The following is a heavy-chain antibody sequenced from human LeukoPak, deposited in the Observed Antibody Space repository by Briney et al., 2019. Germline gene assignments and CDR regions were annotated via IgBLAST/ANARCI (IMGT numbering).Heavy chain of an antibody. V-gene: IGHV4-61*02. CDR2: IYTSGST. J-gene: IGHJ5*02. CDR3: ARVQSRLSWFDP. CDR1: GDSISSSNYY. Sequence: SETLSLTCTVSGDSISSSNYYWSWIRQPAGKGLEWIGRIYTSGSTNYNPSLKSRVTISVDTSKNQFSLKLSSVTAADTAVYYCARVQSRLSWFDPWGQGTLVTVSS.